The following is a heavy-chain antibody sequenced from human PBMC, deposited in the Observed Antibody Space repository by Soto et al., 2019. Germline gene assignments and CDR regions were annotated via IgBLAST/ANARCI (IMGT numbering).Heavy chain of an antibody. D-gene: IGHD1-26*01. CDR1: GFTFSSYW. J-gene: IGHJ4*02. V-gene: IGHV3-7*03. CDR3: AREMGATTAYFDY. Sequence: EVQLVESGGGLVQPGGSLRLSCAASGFTFSSYWMSWVRQAPGKGLEWVANIKQDGSEKYYVDSVKGRFTISRDNAKNSLYLQMNSLRAEDTAVYYCAREMGATTAYFDYWGQGTLVTVSS. CDR2: IKQDGSEK.